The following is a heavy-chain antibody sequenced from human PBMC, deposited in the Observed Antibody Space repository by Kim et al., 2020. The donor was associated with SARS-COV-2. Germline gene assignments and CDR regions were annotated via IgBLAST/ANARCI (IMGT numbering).Heavy chain of an antibody. Sequence: SETLSLTCAVYGGSFSGYYWSWIRQSPGKGLEWIGEINHSGSTNYNPSLKSRVTISVDTSKNQFSLKLSSVTAADTAVYYCARAADHMIVVADGGNWFDPWGQGTLVTVSS. V-gene: IGHV4-34*01. J-gene: IGHJ5*02. CDR2: INHSGST. D-gene: IGHD3-22*01. CDR3: ARAADHMIVVADGGNWFDP. CDR1: GGSFSGYY.